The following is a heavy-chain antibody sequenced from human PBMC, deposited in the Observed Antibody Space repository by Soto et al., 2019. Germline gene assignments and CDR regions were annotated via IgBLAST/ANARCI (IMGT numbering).Heavy chain of an antibody. CDR3: ATTPRRWGIDY. J-gene: IGHJ4*02. D-gene: IGHD7-27*01. CDR1: GYTFTSYG. Sequence: ASVKVSCKASGYTFTSYGMSWVRQAPGQGLEWMGWISAYNGNTNYAQKLQGRVTMTTDTSTSTAYMELRSLRSDDTAVYYCATTPRRWGIDYWGQGTLVTVSS. V-gene: IGHV1-18*04. CDR2: ISAYNGNT.